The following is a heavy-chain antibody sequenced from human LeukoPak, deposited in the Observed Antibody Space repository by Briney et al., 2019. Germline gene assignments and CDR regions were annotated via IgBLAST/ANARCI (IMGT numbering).Heavy chain of an antibody. V-gene: IGHV3-33*01. Sequence: GGSLRLSCAASGFTFSSYGMHWVRQAPGKGLEWVAVIWYDGSNKYYADSVKGRFTISRDNSKNTLYLQMNSLRAEDTAVYYCARVAVTTRGVNAFDIWGQGTMVTVSS. CDR3: ARVAVTTRGVNAFDI. CDR1: GFTFSSYG. J-gene: IGHJ3*02. D-gene: IGHD4-17*01. CDR2: IWYDGSNK.